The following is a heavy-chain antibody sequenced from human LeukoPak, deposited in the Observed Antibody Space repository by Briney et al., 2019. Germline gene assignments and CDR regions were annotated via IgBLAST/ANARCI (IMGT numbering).Heavy chain of an antibody. CDR1: GYTFTGYY. CDR3: ARPIRGCCSSTSCPYALDI. V-gene: IGHV1-2*02. CDR2: INPNSGGT. Sequence: GASVKVSCKASGYTFTGYYMHWVRQAPGQGLEWMGWINPNSGGTNYAQKFQGRVTMTRDTSISTAYMELSRLRSDDTAVYYCARPIRGCCSSTSCPYALDIWGQGTMVTVSS. D-gene: IGHD2-2*01. J-gene: IGHJ3*02.